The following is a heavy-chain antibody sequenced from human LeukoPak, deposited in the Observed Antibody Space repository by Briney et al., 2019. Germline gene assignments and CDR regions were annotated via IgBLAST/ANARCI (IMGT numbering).Heavy chain of an antibody. D-gene: IGHD2-2*01. Sequence: GTSLRLSCAASGFTFSGYGMYWVRQAPGKGLEWVAVISYDGSNGYYADSVKGRFTISRDNSKNTLFLQMNSLRAEDTAVYYCARNLPAADYWGQGTLVTVSS. J-gene: IGHJ4*02. CDR1: GFTFSGYG. CDR2: ISYDGSNG. CDR3: ARNLPAADY. V-gene: IGHV3-30*03.